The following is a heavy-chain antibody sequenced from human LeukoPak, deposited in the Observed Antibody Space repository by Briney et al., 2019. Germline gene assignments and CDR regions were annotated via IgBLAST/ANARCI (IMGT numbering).Heavy chain of an antibody. D-gene: IGHD3-10*01. V-gene: IGHV3-21*01. J-gene: IGHJ4*02. Sequence: GGSLRLSCAASGFTFSSYTMNWVRQAPGKGLEWVSSISSSSSHIYYTDSVKGRFTISRDNAKNSLYLQMNSLRAEDTAVYYCARDVQGHVLLWFGELFDYFDYWGQGTLVTVSS. CDR3: ARDVQGHVLLWFGELFDYFDY. CDR1: GFTFSSYT. CDR2: ISSSSSHI.